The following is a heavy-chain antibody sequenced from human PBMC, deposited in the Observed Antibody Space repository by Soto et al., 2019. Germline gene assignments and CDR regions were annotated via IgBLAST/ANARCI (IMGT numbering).Heavy chain of an antibody. CDR2: IIPLSGTP. CDR1: GGTFSNYA. Sequence: QVQLVQSGAEVKKPGSSVKVSCKASGGTFSNYALTWVRQAPGQGLEWMGGIIPLSGTPNYAQKFQGRVTITADKSTTTVYMELRSLSSEDTAVYYCTRGIQLWSWGQGTLVTVSS. D-gene: IGHD5-18*01. V-gene: IGHV1-69*06. CDR3: TRGIQLWS. J-gene: IGHJ5*02.